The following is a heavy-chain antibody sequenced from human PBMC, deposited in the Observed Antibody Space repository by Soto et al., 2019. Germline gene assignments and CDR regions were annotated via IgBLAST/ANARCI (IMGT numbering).Heavy chain of an antibody. Sequence: SETLSLTCDVSGGPIISSNWWSWVRQPPGKGLEWIGEIYHSGSTTYNPSLRGRVTISVDKSKNQFYLKVSSVTAADSAVYHCARGYNEFDYWGQGTLVTVSS. D-gene: IGHD1-1*01. CDR2: IYHSGST. V-gene: IGHV4-4*02. CDR1: GGPIISSNW. CDR3: ARGYNEFDY. J-gene: IGHJ4*02.